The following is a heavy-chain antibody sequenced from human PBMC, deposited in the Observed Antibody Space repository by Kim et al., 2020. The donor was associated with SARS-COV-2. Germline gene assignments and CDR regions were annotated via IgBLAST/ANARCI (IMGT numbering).Heavy chain of an antibody. Sequence: ASVKVSCKVSGYSFTSSGMSWVRQAPGQGLEWMGWINTNTGNPTYAQAFTGRFVFSLDASVSTAYLEISSLKAEDTAVYYCARTRPLDVWGQGTTVTVSS. CDR1: GYSFTSSG. J-gene: IGHJ6*02. CDR3: ARTRPLDV. V-gene: IGHV7-4-1*02. CDR2: INTNTGNP.